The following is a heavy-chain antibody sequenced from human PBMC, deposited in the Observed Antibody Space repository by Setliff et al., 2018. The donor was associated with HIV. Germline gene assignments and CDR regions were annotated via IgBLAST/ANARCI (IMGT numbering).Heavy chain of an antibody. J-gene: IGHJ5*02. CDR1: GGSINSNRYY. V-gene: IGHV4-39*01. Sequence: SETLSLTCTVSGGSINSNRYYWGWIRQPPGKGLEWIGIIYYNGTTYHNPSLKSRVTISVHTSKNLLSLSLVSVTATDTAIYFCARRSGGYDLFFDSWGQGMLVTVSS. D-gene: IGHD5-12*01. CDR3: ARRSGGYDLFFDS. CDR2: IYYNGTT.